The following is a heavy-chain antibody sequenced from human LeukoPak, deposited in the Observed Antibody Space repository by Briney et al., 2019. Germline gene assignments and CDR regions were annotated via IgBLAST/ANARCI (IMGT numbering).Heavy chain of an antibody. CDR2: INSDGSVI. CDR1: GFSFSTSW. D-gene: IGHD1-7*01. CDR3: VRALTGTDDF. J-gene: IGHJ4*02. Sequence: GGSLRLSCAASGFSFSTSWMHWVRQAPGKGLVWVSRINSDGSVISYVDSVKGRFTISRDNAKNRLYLQMNSLTVEDTAMYYCVRALTGTDDFWGQGTLVTVSS. V-gene: IGHV3-74*01.